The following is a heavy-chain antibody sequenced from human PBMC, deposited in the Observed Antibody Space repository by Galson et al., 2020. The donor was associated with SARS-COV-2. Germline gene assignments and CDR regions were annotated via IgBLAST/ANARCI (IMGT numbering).Heavy chain of an antibody. CDR2: ISWHSGCI. J-gene: IGHJ4*02. V-gene: IGHV3-9*01. D-gene: IGHD4-17*01. Sequence: GGSLRLSCAASAFTFADSAMHWVRQAPGKGLEWVSGISWHSGCIGYADSVKGRFTISRDNAKNSLYLQMNSLRAEDTALYYCAKPGGDYVVLVNYWGQGTRVTVSS. CDR3: AKPGGDYVVLVNY. CDR1: AFTFADSA.